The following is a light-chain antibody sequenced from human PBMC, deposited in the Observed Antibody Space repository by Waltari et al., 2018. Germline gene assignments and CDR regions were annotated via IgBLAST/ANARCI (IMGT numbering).Light chain of an antibody. J-gene: IGKJ1*01. CDR2: AIS. CDR3: QQAIYFPWT. V-gene: IGKV1-12*01. Sequence: DIQMTQSPSSVSASIGDRVTITCRASQGVDNWLAWYQQKPGKAPKLLIYAISNLHSGVPTRFSGSGSGTDFTLTISGLQPEDFATYFCQQAIYFPWTFGQGTRVEIK. CDR1: QGVDNW.